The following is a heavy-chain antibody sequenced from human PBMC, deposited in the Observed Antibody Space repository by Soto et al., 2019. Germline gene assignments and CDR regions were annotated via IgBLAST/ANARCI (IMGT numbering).Heavy chain of an antibody. CDR3: ARAPIIGSTFFGY. CDR2: INRSGGT. V-gene: IGHV4-34*01. CDR1: GGSLIGHY. D-gene: IGHD2-15*01. J-gene: IGHJ4*02. Sequence: LSLTCSASGGSLIGHYWSCIRQAPGKGLEWIGEINRSGGTNYDPSLKIRVTISVDASKNQFSLKLNSVTAADTAVYYCARAPIIGSTFFGYWGQGSLVTVSS.